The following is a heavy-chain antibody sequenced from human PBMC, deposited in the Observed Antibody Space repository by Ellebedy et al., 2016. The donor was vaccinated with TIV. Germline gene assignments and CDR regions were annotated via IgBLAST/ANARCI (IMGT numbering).Heavy chain of an antibody. D-gene: IGHD1-26*01. CDR3: ARGWRVGATMRMYWFDP. V-gene: IGHV4-34*01. CDR1: GGSFGGYY. Sequence: MPSETLSLTCAVYGGSFGGYYWSWIRQPPGKGLEWIGEINHSGSPNYNPSLKSRVTISVDTSKTQFSLKLSSLTASDTAVYYCARGWRVGATMRMYWFDPWGQGTLVTVSS. J-gene: IGHJ5*02. CDR2: INHSGSP.